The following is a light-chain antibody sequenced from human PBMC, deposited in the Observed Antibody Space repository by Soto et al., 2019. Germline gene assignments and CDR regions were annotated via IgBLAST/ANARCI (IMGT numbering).Light chain of an antibody. V-gene: IGKV1-5*01. CDR3: QQYNSYPWT. Sequence: DIPMTQSPSTLSASVGDRVTITCRASQSISSWLAWYQQKPGKAPKLLIYDASILESGVPSRFSGSGSGTELALTISSLQPDDLATYYCQQYNSYPWTFGQGTKVEIK. CDR1: QSISSW. J-gene: IGKJ1*01. CDR2: DAS.